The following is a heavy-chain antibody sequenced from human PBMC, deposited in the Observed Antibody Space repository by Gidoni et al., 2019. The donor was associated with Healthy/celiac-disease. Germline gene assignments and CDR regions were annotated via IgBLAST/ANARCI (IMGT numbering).Heavy chain of an antibody. J-gene: IGHJ4*02. V-gene: IGHV3-23*01. D-gene: IGHD2-15*01. CDR3: AKDLVGDIVVVVAADY. Sequence: EVQLLESGGGLVQPGGSLRLSCAASGFTFSIYAMSWVRQAPGKGLGWVSAISGSGGSTYYADSVKGRFTSSRDNSKNTLYLQMNSLRAEDTAVYYCAKDLVGDIVVVVAADYWGQGTLVTVSS. CDR1: GFTFSIYA. CDR2: ISGSGGST.